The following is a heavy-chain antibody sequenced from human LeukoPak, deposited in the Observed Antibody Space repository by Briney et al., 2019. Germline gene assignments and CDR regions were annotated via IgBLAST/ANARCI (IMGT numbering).Heavy chain of an antibody. J-gene: IGHJ3*02. CDR1: GYTFTGYY. Sequence: ASVKVSXRASGYTFTGYYIHWVRQAPGHGLEWMGWINPTSGGTNYAQKFQGRVTMTTDTSISTAYMDLSSLRPDDTAVYYCARPVRYTWIYDAFDIWGQGTTVTVSS. CDR2: INPTSGGT. D-gene: IGHD1-7*01. CDR3: ARPVRYTWIYDAFDI. V-gene: IGHV1-2*02.